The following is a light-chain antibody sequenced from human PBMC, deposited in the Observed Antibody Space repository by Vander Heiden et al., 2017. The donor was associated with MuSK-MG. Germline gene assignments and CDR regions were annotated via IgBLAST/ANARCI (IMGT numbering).Light chain of an antibody. Sequence: SYELTQPPSVSVSPGQTARITCSGDALPKQYAYWYQQKPGQAPVLVISKDRERASGIPGRFSGSSSGTTGTLTISGVQAEGEAEYYCQSGDNSGNYWVFGGGTKLTVL. J-gene: IGLJ3*02. CDR3: QSGDNSGNYWV. CDR1: ALPKQY. V-gene: IGLV3-25*02. CDR2: KDR.